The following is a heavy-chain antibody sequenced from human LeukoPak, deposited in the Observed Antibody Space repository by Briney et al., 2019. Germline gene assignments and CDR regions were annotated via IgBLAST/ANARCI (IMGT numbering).Heavy chain of an antibody. V-gene: IGHV1-2*06. CDR2: INPNSSGT. CDR1: GYTFTGYY. Sequence: ASVKVSCKASGYTFTGYYMHWVRQAPGQGLEWMGRINPNSSGTNYAQKFQGRVTMTRDTSISTAYMELSRLRSDDTAVYYCARGFPVTNYYFDYWGQGTLVTVSS. D-gene: IGHD4-17*01. J-gene: IGHJ4*02. CDR3: ARGFPVTNYYFDY.